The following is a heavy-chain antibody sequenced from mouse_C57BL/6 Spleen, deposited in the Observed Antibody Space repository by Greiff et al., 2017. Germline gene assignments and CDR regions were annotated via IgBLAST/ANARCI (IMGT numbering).Heavy chain of an antibody. V-gene: IGHV1-55*01. CDR3: ARGYYGSDPPFAY. J-gene: IGHJ3*01. D-gene: IGHD1-1*01. Sequence: QVQLQQPGAELVKPGASVKMSCKASGYTFTSYWITWVKQRPGQGLEWIGDIYPGSGSTNYNEKFKSKATLTVDTSSSTAYMQLSSLTSEDSAVYYCARGYYGSDPPFAYWGQGTLVTVSA. CDR1: GYTFTSYW. CDR2: IYPGSGST.